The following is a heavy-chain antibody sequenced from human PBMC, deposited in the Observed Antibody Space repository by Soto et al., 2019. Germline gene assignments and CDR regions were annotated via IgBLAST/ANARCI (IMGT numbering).Heavy chain of an antibody. Sequence: ASVKVSCKASGYTFTGYYMHWVRQAPGQGLEWMGWINPNSGGTNYAQKFQGWVTMTRDTSISTAYMELSRLRSDDTAVYYCAREVYGSGSYYKYYYYGMDVWGQGTTVTVSS. CDR3: AREVYGSGSYYKYYYYGMDV. V-gene: IGHV1-2*04. CDR1: GYTFTGYY. J-gene: IGHJ6*02. D-gene: IGHD3-10*01. CDR2: INPNSGGT.